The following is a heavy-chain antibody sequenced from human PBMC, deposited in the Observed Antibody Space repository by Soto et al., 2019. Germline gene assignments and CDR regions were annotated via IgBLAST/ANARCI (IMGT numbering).Heavy chain of an antibody. J-gene: IGHJ6*02. V-gene: IGHV4-59*01. CDR2: IYHSGST. Sequence: SETLSLTCTVSGGSIGGDSWSWIRQSPGKGLDFIGYIYHSGSTNYNPSLKSRVTTSMDTSKNQFSLRLSSVTAADTAVYYCARAGIVQVSYAMDVWGQGTTVTVSS. CDR1: GGSIGGDS. CDR3: ARAGIVQVSYAMDV. D-gene: IGHD2-8*01.